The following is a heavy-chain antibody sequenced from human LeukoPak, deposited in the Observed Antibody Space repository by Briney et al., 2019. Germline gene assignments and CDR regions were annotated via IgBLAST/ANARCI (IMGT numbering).Heavy chain of an antibody. CDR2: ISYSGSA. V-gene: IGHV4-31*03. D-gene: IGHD3-10*01. Sequence: SQTLSLTCTVSGVSIGSGDSFWSWIRQHPGKGLEWIGYISYSGSAYYTPSLKSRVTISGDTSKNQFSLKLTSVTAADTAVYYCARVDFGGLDYWGQGTLVTVSS. J-gene: IGHJ4*02. CDR3: ARVDFGGLDY. CDR1: GVSIGSGDSF.